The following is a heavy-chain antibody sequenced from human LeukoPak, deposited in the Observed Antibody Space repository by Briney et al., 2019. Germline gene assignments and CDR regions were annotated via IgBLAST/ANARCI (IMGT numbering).Heavy chain of an antibody. CDR2: ISSDGSNK. V-gene: IGHV3-30*04. CDR3: ARPLLIAAAGTRFPDY. Sequence: GGSLRLSCAASGFTFSSYAMRWVRQAPGKGLEWVAVISSDGSNKYYADSVKGRFTISRDNSKNTLYLQMNSLRAEDTAVYYCARPLLIAAAGTRFPDYWGQGTLVTVSS. CDR1: GFTFSSYA. J-gene: IGHJ4*02. D-gene: IGHD6-13*01.